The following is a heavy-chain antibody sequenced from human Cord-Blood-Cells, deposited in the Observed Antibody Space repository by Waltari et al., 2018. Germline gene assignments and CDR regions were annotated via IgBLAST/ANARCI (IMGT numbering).Heavy chain of an antibody. CDR3: ARRNSSSGFDY. CDR1: GFPFSSYS. Sequence: EVQLLESGGGLVKPGGSLRLSCAASGFPFSSYSMTWVRQAPGKGLEWVSSISSSSSYIDYADSVKGRFTISRDNAKNSLYLQMNSLRAEDTAVYYCARRNSSSGFDYWGQGTLVTVSS. D-gene: IGHD6-6*01. J-gene: IGHJ4*02. V-gene: IGHV3-21*01. CDR2: ISSSSSYI.